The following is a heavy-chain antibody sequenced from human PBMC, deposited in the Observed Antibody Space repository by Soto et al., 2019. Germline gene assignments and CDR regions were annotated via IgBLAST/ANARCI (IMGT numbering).Heavy chain of an antibody. D-gene: IGHD3-10*01. CDR1: GGSISSYY. CDR2: IYYSGST. Sequence: SETLSLTCTVSGGSISSYYWSWIRQPPGKGLEWIGYIYYSGSTNYNPSLKSRVTISVDTSKNQFSLKLSSVTAADTAVYYCAREGTRGGFLNWFDPWGQGTLVTSPQ. J-gene: IGHJ5*02. CDR3: AREGTRGGFLNWFDP. V-gene: IGHV4-59*01.